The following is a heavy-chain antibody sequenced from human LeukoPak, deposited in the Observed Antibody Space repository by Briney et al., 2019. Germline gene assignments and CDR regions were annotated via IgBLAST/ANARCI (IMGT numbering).Heavy chain of an antibody. CDR2: IYQSGST. CDR3: ARGNYDSSGNAFDI. D-gene: IGHD3-22*01. Sequence: SETLSLTCTVSGGSISSGGYSWSWIRQPPGQGLEWIGYIYQSGSTYYNPSLQSRVTISVDRSKDQFSLKLSSVTAADTAVYYCARGNYDSSGNAFDIWGQGTMVTVSS. J-gene: IGHJ3*02. V-gene: IGHV4-30-2*01. CDR1: GGSISSGGYS.